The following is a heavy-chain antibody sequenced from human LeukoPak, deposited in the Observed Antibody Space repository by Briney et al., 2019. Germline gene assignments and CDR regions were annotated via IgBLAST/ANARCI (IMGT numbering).Heavy chain of an antibody. CDR2: INAYNGNT. CDR3: AGVDMAAAGNPRIPFVY. Sequence: VASVKVSCKASGYTFTSYGMSWVRQAPGQGLEWMGWINAYNGNTNYAQKLQGRVTLTTDTSTSTAYMELRSLRSDDTAVYYCAGVDMAAAGNPRIPFVYWGQGTLVTVSS. V-gene: IGHV1-18*01. CDR1: GYTFTSYG. J-gene: IGHJ4*02. D-gene: IGHD6-13*01.